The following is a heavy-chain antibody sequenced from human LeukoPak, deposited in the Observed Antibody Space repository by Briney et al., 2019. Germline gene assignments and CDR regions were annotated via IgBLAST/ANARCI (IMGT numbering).Heavy chain of an antibody. D-gene: IGHD1-26*01. CDR3: ARENSGSYREFDY. V-gene: IGHV4-4*07. CDR1: GGSISSYY. J-gene: IGHJ4*02. CDR2: IYPSGST. Sequence: SETLSLTCTVSGGSISSYYWTWIRQPAGKGLEWIGRIYPSGSTNYNPSLRSRVTMSVDTSKNQFSLKLSSVTAADTAVYYCARENSGSYREFDYWGQGTLVTVSS.